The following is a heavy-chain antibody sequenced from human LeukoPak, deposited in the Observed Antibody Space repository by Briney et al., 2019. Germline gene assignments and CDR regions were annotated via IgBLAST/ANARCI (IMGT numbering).Heavy chain of an antibody. CDR1: GFTFSSYS. V-gene: IGHV3-21*01. D-gene: IGHD4-11*01. J-gene: IGHJ6*03. Sequence: GGSLRLSCAASGFTFSSYSMNWVRQAPGKGLEWGSSISSSSSYIYYADSVKGRFTISRDNAKNSLYLQMNSLRAEDTAVYYCARVAYSNYYYYMDVWGKGTTVTVSS. CDR2: ISSSSSYI. CDR3: ARVAYSNYYYYMDV.